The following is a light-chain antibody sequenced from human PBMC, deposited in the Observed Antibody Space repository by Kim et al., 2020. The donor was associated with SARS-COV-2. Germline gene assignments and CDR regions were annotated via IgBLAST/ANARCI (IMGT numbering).Light chain of an antibody. V-gene: IGKV3-11*01. CDR1: QSVSSY. Sequence: EIVLTQSPATLSLSPGERATLSCRASQSVSSYLAWYQQKPGQAPRLLIYDASNRATGIPPRFIGSGSGTDFTLTISSLEPEDFAVYYCQQRSNWPPLTFGGGTKVDIK. CDR3: QQRSNWPPLT. J-gene: IGKJ4*01. CDR2: DAS.